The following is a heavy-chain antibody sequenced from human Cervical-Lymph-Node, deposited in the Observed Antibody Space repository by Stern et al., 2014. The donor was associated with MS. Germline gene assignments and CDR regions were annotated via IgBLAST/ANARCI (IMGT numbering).Heavy chain of an antibody. Sequence: QVQLVESGAEVKKPGSSVKVSCKASGGTFSNYAINWVRQAPGQGLEWMGGIIPFFAPPIYAQKFQGRVTITADESTSTAYMELSSLRSEDTAVYYCARDTSSHYSDRSGYYGYWGQGTLVTVSS. D-gene: IGHD3-22*01. CDR1: GGTFSNYA. CDR2: IIPFFAPP. J-gene: IGHJ4*02. CDR3: ARDTSSHYSDRSGYYGY. V-gene: IGHV1-69*01.